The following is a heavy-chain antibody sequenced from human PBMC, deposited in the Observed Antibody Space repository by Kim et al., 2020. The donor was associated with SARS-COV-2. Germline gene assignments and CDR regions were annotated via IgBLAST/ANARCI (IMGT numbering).Heavy chain of an antibody. J-gene: IGHJ4*02. V-gene: IGHV3-49*04. CDR1: GFTFGDYA. CDR3: TRVDSGLRFLEWLFDY. CDR2: IRSKAYGGTT. Sequence: GGSLRLSCTASGFTFGDYAMSWVRQAPGKGLEWVGFIRSKAYGGTTEYAASVKGRFTISRDDSKSIAYLQMNSLKTEDTAVYYCTRVDSGLRFLEWLFDYWGQGTLVTVSS. D-gene: IGHD3-3*01.